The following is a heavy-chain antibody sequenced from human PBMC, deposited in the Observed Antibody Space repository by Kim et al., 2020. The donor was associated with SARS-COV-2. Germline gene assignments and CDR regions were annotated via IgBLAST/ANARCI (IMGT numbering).Heavy chain of an antibody. Sequence: GESLKISCKGSGYSFNSYWIGWVRQMPEKGLEWVGIIYAGDSDTRYSPSFQSQVSISADKSISTAYLQWTSLKASDTAMYYCARDGSGSYYNWDAFDVWGQGTMVTVSS. CDR3: ARDGSGSYYNWDAFDV. D-gene: IGHD3-10*01. V-gene: IGHV5-51*01. CDR1: GYSFNSYW. CDR2: IYAGDSDT. J-gene: IGHJ3*01.